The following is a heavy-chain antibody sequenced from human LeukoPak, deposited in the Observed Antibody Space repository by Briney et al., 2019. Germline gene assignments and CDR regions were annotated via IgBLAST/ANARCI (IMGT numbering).Heavy chain of an antibody. CDR1: GFTFSSYS. J-gene: IGHJ4*02. CDR3: ARDWRSPAAFYYFDY. D-gene: IGHD2-2*01. CDR2: ISSSSSSYI. V-gene: IGHV3-21*01. Sequence: KPGGSLRLSCAASGFTFSSYSMNWVRQAPGKGLEWVSSISSSSSSYIYYADSVKGRFTISRDNAKNSLYLQMNSLRAEDTAVYYCARDWRSPAAFYYFDYWGQGTLVTVSS.